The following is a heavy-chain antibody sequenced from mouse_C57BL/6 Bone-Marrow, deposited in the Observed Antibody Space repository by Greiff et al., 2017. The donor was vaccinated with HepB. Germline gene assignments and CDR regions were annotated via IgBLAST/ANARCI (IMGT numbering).Heavy chain of an antibody. V-gene: IGHV5-12*01. J-gene: IGHJ2*01. Sequence: EVQLVESGGGLVQPGGSLKLSCAASGFTFSDYYMYWVRQTPEKRLEWVAYISNGGGSTYYPDTVKGRFTISRDNAKNTLYLQMSRLKSEDTAMYYCARCIRYYGSSYLDYWGQGTTLTVSS. CDR3: ARCIRYYGSSYLDY. CDR1: GFTFSDYY. CDR2: ISNGGGST. D-gene: IGHD1-1*01.